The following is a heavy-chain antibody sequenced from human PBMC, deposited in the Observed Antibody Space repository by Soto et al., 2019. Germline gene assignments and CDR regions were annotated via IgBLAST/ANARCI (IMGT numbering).Heavy chain of an antibody. V-gene: IGHV3-48*02. D-gene: IGHD4-17*01. J-gene: IGHJ4*02. CDR2: ISSSSSTI. Sequence: EVQLVESGGGLVQPGGSLRLSCAASGFTFSSYSMNWVRQAPGKGLEWVSYISSSSSTIYYADSVKGRFTISRDNAKNSLYLQMNGLRDGDTAVYYCGRDLLVAYGAYAPWGYWGQGTLVTVSS. CDR3: GRDLLVAYGAYAPWGY. CDR1: GFTFSSYS.